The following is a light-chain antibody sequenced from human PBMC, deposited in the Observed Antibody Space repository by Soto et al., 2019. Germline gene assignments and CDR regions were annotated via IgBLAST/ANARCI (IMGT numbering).Light chain of an antibody. Sequence: EIVLTQSPATLSLSPGERDTLSCRASQSVSSYLAWYQQKPGQAPRLLISDASNRATGIPARFSGSGSGTDFTLTISSLEPEDFAVYYCQQRSNWPLVTFGGGTKVDIK. J-gene: IGKJ4*01. V-gene: IGKV3-11*01. CDR2: DAS. CDR3: QQRSNWPLVT. CDR1: QSVSSY.